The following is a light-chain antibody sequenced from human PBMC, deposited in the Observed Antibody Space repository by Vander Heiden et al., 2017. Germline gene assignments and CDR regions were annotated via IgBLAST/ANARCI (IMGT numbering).Light chain of an antibody. CDR1: QSVRNN. V-gene: IGKV3-15*01. CDR3: QQYNKWPYT. J-gene: IGKJ2*01. Sequence: EIELTQSPASLSVAPGDRATRSCRASQSVRNNLAWYHQKPGQAPRLLIFGASSRATGVPARITASGSGTDFSLSISGLQPEDVASYYCQQYNKWPYTFGQGTRLEIK. CDR2: GAS.